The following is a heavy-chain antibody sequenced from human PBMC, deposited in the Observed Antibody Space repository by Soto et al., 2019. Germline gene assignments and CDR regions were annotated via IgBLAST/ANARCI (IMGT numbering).Heavy chain of an antibody. Sequence: GGSLRLSCAASGFTFSSYSMNWVRQAPGKGLEWVSYISSSSSTIYYADSVKGRFTISRDNAKNSLYLQMNRLRDEDTAVYYCARFYYYYYGMDVWGQGTTVTVSS. CDR3: ARFYYYYYGMDV. CDR2: ISSSSSTI. J-gene: IGHJ6*02. V-gene: IGHV3-48*02. CDR1: GFTFSSYS.